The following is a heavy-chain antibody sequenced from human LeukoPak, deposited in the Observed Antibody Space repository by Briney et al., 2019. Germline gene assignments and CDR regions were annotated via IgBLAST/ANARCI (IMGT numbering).Heavy chain of an antibody. V-gene: IGHV4-59*01. CDR2: IYYSGST. J-gene: IGHJ6*03. CDR3: ARGVVITSYYMDV. CDR1: GGSISSYY. Sequence: PSETLSLTCTVSGGSISSYYWSWIRQPPGKGLEWIGYIYYSGSTNYNPSLKSRVTISVDTSKNQFSLKLSSVTAADTAVYYCARGVVITSYYMDVWGKGTTVTVS. D-gene: IGHD3-22*01.